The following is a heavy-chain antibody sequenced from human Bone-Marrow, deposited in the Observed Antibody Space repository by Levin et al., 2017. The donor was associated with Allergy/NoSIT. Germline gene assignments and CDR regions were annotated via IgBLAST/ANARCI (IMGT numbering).Heavy chain of an antibody. V-gene: IGHV3-30*04. Sequence: LSLTCAASGFTFSNYAMHWVRQAPGKGLEWVAVISYEGSDKYYADSVKGRFTISRDNSKNTLHLQMNSVRPEDTAVYYCARDPIWQQLQYLDYWGQGTLVTVSS. J-gene: IGHJ4*02. CDR1: GFTFSNYA. CDR3: ARDPIWQQLQYLDY. CDR2: ISYEGSDK. D-gene: IGHD6-13*01.